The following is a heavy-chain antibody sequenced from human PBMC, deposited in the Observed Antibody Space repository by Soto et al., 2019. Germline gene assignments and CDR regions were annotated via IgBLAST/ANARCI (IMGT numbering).Heavy chain of an antibody. Sequence: SETLSLTCTVSGGSISSYHWSWIRQPPGKGLEWIGYIYYSGTTDYNPSPKSRVTISVDRSKNQFSLKLNSVTAADTAVYYCARHVDSTRAYYFDYWGQGTLVTVSS. CDR2: IYYSGTT. CDR1: GGSISSYH. D-gene: IGHD5-18*01. V-gene: IGHV4-59*01. J-gene: IGHJ4*02. CDR3: ARHVDSTRAYYFDY.